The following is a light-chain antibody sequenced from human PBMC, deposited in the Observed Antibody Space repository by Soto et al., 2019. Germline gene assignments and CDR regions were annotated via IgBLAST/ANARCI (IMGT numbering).Light chain of an antibody. CDR3: QQYGDPPQT. CDR1: QSVSNF. V-gene: IGKV3-11*01. CDR2: DTS. J-gene: IGKJ1*01. Sequence: EIVLTQSPATLSLSPGKRATLSCRASQSVSNFLAWYRQKPGQAPSLLIYDTSNRATGIPARFSGSGSGTDFTLTITRLEPEDFAVYYCQQYGDPPQTFGPGTKVDIK.